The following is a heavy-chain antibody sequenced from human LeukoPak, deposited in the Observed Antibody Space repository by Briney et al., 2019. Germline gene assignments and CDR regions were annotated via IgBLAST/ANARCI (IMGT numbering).Heavy chain of an antibody. V-gene: IGHV3-74*01. D-gene: IGHD6-13*01. Sequence: GGSLRLSCAASGFTFSSYWMHWVRQAPGKGLVWVSRINSDGSSTSYADSVKGRFTISRDNAKNTLYLQMNSLRAEDTAVYYCARVGHIAAAGGHFDYWGQGTLVTVSS. CDR2: INSDGSST. J-gene: IGHJ4*02. CDR1: GFTFSSYW. CDR3: ARVGHIAAAGGHFDY.